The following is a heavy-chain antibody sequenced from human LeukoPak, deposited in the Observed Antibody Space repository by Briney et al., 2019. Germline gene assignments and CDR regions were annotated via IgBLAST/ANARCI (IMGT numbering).Heavy chain of an antibody. CDR3: ARDCSSTSCYIV. CDR1: GGSISSGGYY. V-gene: IGHV4-31*03. CDR2: IYYSGST. D-gene: IGHD2-2*02. J-gene: IGHJ4*02. Sequence: SETLSLTCTVSGGSISSGGYYWSWIRQHPGKGLEWIGYIYYSGSTCYNPSLKGRVSISVDTSKNQFSLKLSSVTAADTAVYYCARDCSSTSCYIVWGQGTLVTVSS.